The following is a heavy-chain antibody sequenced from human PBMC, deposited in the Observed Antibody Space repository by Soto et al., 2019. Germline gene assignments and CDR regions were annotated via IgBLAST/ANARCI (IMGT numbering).Heavy chain of an antibody. J-gene: IGHJ3*02. Sequence: VQLVESGGGVVQPGRSLRLSCVASGYTFGTFNMHWVRQAPGKGLEWVALIWSDETNTHYADSVKGRFTISRDNSENTLYLQMNSLRVEDTALYFCARSLADDAFDIWGRGTMVTVSS. CDR2: IWSDETNT. CDR1: GYTFGTFN. CDR3: ARSLADDAFDI. V-gene: IGHV3-33*01. D-gene: IGHD3-3*02.